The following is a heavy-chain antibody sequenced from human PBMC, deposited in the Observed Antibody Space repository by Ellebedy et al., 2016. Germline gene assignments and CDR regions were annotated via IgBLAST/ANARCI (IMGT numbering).Heavy chain of an antibody. CDR1: GYTFTSYG. J-gene: IGHJ4*02. D-gene: IGHD3-3*01. V-gene: IGHV1-69*13. CDR2: IIPIFGTA. Sequence: SVKVSXXASGYTFTSYGISWVRQAPGQGLEWMGGIIPIFGTANYAQKFQGRVTITADESTSTAYMELSSLRSEDTAVYYCARDYPPRITIFGVVTQAEYYFDYWGQGTLVTVSS. CDR3: ARDYPPRITIFGVVTQAEYYFDY.